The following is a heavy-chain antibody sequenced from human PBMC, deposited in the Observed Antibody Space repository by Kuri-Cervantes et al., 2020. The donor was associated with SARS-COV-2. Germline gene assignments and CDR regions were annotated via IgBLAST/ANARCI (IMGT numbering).Heavy chain of an antibody. D-gene: IGHD2-2*02. Sequence: SEPLSLICTVSGGPISSYYWSWIRQPPGKGLEWIGYIYYSGSTNYNPSLKSRVTISVDPSKNQFSLKLSSVTAADTAVYYCARHSGYCSSTSCYTPEYFDYWGQGTLVTVSS. CDR2: IYYSGST. J-gene: IGHJ4*02. V-gene: IGHV4-59*08. CDR3: ARHSGYCSSTSCYTPEYFDY. CDR1: GGPISSYY.